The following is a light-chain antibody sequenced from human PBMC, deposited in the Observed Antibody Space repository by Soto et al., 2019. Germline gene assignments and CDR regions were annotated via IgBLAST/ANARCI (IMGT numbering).Light chain of an antibody. J-gene: IGLJ3*02. Sequence: QSALTQPPSASGSPGQSVTISCTGTSSDIGGYDFVSWYQQHPGTAPKLMIYEVTKRPSGVPDRFSGSKSGSTASLTVSGLQADDEADYYCSSYAGSAGVFGAGTKLTVL. CDR1: SSDIGGYDF. V-gene: IGLV2-8*01. CDR3: SSYAGSAGV. CDR2: EVT.